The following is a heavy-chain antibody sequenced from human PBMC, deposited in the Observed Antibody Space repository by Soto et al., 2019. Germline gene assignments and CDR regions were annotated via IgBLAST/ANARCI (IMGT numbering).Heavy chain of an antibody. D-gene: IGHD6-13*01. CDR3: TRDRQYSSSWYPEY. J-gene: IGHJ4*02. CDR2: ISYDGTTK. CDR1: GFTFSTHA. Sequence: QVHLVESGGGVVRPGGSLRLSCAASGFTFSTHAMHWVRQAPGKGLEWVALISYDGTTKYYADSVKGRLTISRDNSKNTLYLHMNSQRGEDIAIDCCTRDRQYSSSWYPEYWGQGTLVTVSS. V-gene: IGHV3-30-3*01.